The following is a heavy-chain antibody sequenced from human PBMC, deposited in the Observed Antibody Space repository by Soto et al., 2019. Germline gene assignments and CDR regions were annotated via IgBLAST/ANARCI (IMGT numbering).Heavy chain of an antibody. CDR2: IYYSGST. V-gene: IGHV4-30-4*01. CDR3: ARDRWSSGYYLGMDV. CDR1: GGSISSGDYY. Sequence: SETLSLTCTVSGGSISSGDYYWSWIRQPPGKGLEWIGYIYYSGSTYYNSSLKSRVTISVDTSKNQFSLKLSSVTAADTAVYYCARDRWSSGYYLGMDVWGQGTTVTVSS. J-gene: IGHJ6*02. D-gene: IGHD3-22*01.